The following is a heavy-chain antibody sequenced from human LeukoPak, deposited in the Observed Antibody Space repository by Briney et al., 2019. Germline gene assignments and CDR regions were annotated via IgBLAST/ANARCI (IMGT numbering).Heavy chain of an antibody. CDR3: AREVDCSSTSCYALWFDP. V-gene: IGHV3-21*01. CDR1: GFTFSSYS. CDR2: ISSSSSYI. D-gene: IGHD2-2*01. Sequence: GGSLRLSCAASGFTFSSYSMNWVRQAPGKGLEWVSSISSSSSYIYYADSVKGRFTISRDNAKNSLYLQMNGLRAEDTAVYYCAREVDCSSTSCYALWFDPWGQGTLVTVSS. J-gene: IGHJ5*02.